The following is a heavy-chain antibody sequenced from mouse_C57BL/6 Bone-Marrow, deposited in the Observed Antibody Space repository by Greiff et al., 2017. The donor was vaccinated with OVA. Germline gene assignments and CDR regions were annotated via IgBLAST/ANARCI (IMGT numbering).Heavy chain of an antibody. D-gene: IGHD1-1*01. CDR3: ARIGLDYYGSSYYFDY. CDR1: GFSLSTFGMG. CDR2: IWWDDDK. V-gene: IGHV8-8*01. J-gene: IGHJ2*01. Sequence: QVTLKVCGPGILQPSQTLSLTCSFSGFSLSTFGMGVGWIRQPSGKGLEWLAHIWWDDDKYYNPALKSRLTISKDTSKNQVFLKIANVDTADTATYYCARIGLDYYGSSYYFDYWGQGTALTVSS.